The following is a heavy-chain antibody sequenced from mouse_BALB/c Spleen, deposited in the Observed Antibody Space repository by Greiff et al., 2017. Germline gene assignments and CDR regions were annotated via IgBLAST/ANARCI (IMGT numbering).Heavy chain of an antibody. D-gene: IGHD1-1*01. J-gene: IGHJ4*01. CDR1: GYTFTSYW. CDR2: IDPSDSET. Sequence: QVQLQQPGAELVKPGAPVKLSCKASGYTFTSYWMNWVKQRPGRGLEWIGRIDPSDSETHYNQKFKDKATLTVDKSSSTAYIQLSSLTSEDSAVYYCARGFITTAYAMDYWGQGTSVTVSS. CDR3: ARGFITTAYAMDY. V-gene: IGHV1-69*02.